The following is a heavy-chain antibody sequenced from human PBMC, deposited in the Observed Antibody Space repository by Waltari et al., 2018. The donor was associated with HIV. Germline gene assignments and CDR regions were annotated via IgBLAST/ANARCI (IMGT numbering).Heavy chain of an antibody. CDR1: GFSFNTYA. Sequence: EVQLVESGGGSVRPGGSLRLYCAASGFSFNTYAMNWVRQAPGKGLEWGSYISSKSDPIDYADSVKGRFTISRDNAKNSLYLQMNSLRDDDTAVYYCARGLHRGGHYFGMDVWGRGTTVIVSS. J-gene: IGHJ6*02. V-gene: IGHV3-48*02. CDR3: ARGLHRGGHYFGMDV. CDR2: ISSKSDPI. D-gene: IGHD3-9*01.